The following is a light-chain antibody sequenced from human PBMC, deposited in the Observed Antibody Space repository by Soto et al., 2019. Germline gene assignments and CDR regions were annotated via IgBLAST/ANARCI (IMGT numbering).Light chain of an antibody. CDR3: QQYGSAGT. CDR1: QSVSNNY. J-gene: IGKJ1*01. V-gene: IGKV3-20*01. CDR2: GAS. Sequence: EIVVTQSPGTLYLSPGERATLSCRASQSVSNNYLAWYQQKPGQAPRLLIYGASNRATGIPDRFSGSGSGTDFTLTISRLEPEDVAVYYCQQYGSAGTFGQGTKVEIK.